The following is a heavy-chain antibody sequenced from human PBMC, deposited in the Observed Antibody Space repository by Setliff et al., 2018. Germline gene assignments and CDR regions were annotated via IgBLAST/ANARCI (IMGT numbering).Heavy chain of an antibody. CDR2: ISSSSSTI. D-gene: IGHD5-18*01. CDR3: ARDRWDNGYSPEYFQH. CDR1: AFTFKNYW. J-gene: IGHJ1*01. Sequence: GGSLRLSCAASAFTFKNYWMSWVRQAPGKGLEWVSYISSSSSTIYYADSVKGRFTISRDNAKNSLYLQMNSLRAEDTAVYYCARDRWDNGYSPEYFQHWGQGTLVTVSS. V-gene: IGHV3-48*01.